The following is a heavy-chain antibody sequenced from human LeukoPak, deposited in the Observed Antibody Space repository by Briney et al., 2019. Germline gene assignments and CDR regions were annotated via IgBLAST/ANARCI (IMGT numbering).Heavy chain of an antibody. J-gene: IGHJ4*02. Sequence: GASVKVSCKASGYSFIGYYIHWVRQAPGQGLEWMGWINPRSGGTNYAQKFQGRVTMSRDTSISTAYMELSRLRSGDTAVYHCARDAVDYGGNPYYFDYWGQGTLVTVSS. D-gene: IGHD4-23*01. CDR1: GYSFIGYY. CDR3: ARDAVDYGGNPYYFDY. CDR2: INPRSGGT. V-gene: IGHV1-2*02.